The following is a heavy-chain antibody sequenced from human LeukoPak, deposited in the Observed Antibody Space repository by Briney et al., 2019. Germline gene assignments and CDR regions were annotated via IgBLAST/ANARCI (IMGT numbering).Heavy chain of an antibody. J-gene: IGHJ4*02. CDR3: AKRGVVIRVILVGFHKEAYYFDS. CDR2: ITGSGGST. CDR1: GIALSNYG. V-gene: IGHV3-23*01. Sequence: GGSLRLSCAVSGIALSNYGMSWVRQAPGKGLEWVAGITGSGGSTNYADSVKGRFTISRDNPRNTLYLQMNSLRAEDTAVYFCAKRGVVIRVILVGFHKEAYYFDSWGQGALVTVSS. D-gene: IGHD3-22*01.